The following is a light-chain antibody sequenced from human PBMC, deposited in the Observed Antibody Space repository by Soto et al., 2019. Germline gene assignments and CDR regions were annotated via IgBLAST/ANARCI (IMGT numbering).Light chain of an antibody. CDR2: GAS. CDR1: QSVSSSY. Sequence: EIVMTQSPATLSVSPGERATLSCRASQSVSSSYLAWYQQKPGQAPRLLILGASNRATGIPARFSGSRSGTDFTLTISSLEAEDFAVYYCQQRSNWPPRYTFGQGTKVDIK. J-gene: IGKJ2*01. CDR3: QQRSNWPPRYT. V-gene: IGKV3D-20*02.